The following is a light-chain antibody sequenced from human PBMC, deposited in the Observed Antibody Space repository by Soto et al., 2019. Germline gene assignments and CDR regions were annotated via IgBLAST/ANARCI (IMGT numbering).Light chain of an antibody. V-gene: IGKV3-20*01. CDR1: QGVDNY. CDR2: GAS. J-gene: IGKJ1*01. CDR3: HQYGVSPVT. Sequence: EIVLTQSPGTLSLSPGERATLSCRASQGVDNYLAWYQQKPLQAPRLLIYGASSRATGIPDRFSGSGYGTDFTLTISRLEPEDFAVYYCHQYGVSPVTFGRGTTVEIK.